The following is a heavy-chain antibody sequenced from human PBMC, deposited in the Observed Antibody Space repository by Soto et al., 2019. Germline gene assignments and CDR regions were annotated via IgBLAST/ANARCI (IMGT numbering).Heavy chain of an antibody. CDR3: ARAYN. V-gene: IGHV3-7*04. Sequence: GGSLRLSCAASGFTFSSNWMSWVRQAPGKGLEWVANVKPDGSGIYYADSVKGRFSISRDNAKNSLFLQMNTLRAEDTAVYYCARAYNWGQGTLVTVSS. J-gene: IGHJ4*02. D-gene: IGHD1-1*01. CDR1: GFTFSSNW. CDR2: VKPDGSGI.